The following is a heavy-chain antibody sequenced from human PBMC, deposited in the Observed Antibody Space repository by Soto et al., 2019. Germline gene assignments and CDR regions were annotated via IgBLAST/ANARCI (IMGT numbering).Heavy chain of an antibody. D-gene: IGHD5-12*01. J-gene: IGHJ4*02. CDR1: GYTFTSYA. Sequence: VKVSCKASGYTFTSYAMHWVRQAPGQRLEWMGWINAGNGNTKYSQKFQGRVTITRDTSASTAYMELSSLRSEDTAVYYCARDSGYDSIFFDYWGQGTLVTVSS. CDR3: ARDSGYDSIFFDY. CDR2: INAGNGNT. V-gene: IGHV1-3*01.